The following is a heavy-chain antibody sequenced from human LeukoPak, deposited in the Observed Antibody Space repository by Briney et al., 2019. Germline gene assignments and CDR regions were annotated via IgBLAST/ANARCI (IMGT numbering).Heavy chain of an antibody. CDR3: ARHTRNHGMEV. D-gene: IGHD1-14*01. Sequence: PSQTLSLICIVSGGSISSGDYSWTWIRQHPGKGREWIGYIYNSGSTSYKPSLKSRVTISEDTSQNQFSLKLSSVTAADTAVYYCARHTRNHGMEVWGQGTTVTVSS. J-gene: IGHJ6*02. CDR1: GGSISSGDYS. V-gene: IGHV4-31*03. CDR2: IYNSGST.